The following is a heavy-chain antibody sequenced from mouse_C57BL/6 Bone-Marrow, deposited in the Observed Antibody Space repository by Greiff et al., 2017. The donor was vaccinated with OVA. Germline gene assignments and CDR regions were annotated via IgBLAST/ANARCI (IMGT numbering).Heavy chain of an antibody. CDR2: IDPSDSYT. Sequence: VQLQQPGAELVMPGASVKLSCKASGYTFTSYWMHWVKQRPGQGLEWIGEIDPSDSYTNYNQKFKGKATLTVAKSSSTAYMQLSSLTSEDSAVYYCARMDYWGQGTSVTVSS. CDR1: GYTFTSYW. J-gene: IGHJ4*01. CDR3: ARMDY. V-gene: IGHV1-69*01.